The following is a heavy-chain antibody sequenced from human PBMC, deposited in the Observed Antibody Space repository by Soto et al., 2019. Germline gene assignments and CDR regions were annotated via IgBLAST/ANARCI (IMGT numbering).Heavy chain of an antibody. CDR2: INHSGTT. D-gene: IGHD5-18*01. Sequence: QVQLRQWGTGLLKPSETLSLSCAVYGGPFSGYYWSWIRQPPGKGLEWMGEINHSGTTNYHPSLKRRVTISVDTSKNQVSLKVSLVTAADTAVSYCARGDRGYRYMDVWDQGTTVTVSS. CDR3: ARGDRGYRYMDV. CDR1: GGPFSGYY. J-gene: IGHJ6*02. V-gene: IGHV4-34*01.